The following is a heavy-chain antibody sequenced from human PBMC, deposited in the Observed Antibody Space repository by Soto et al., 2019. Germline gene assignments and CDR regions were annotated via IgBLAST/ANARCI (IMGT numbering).Heavy chain of an antibody. J-gene: IGHJ6*02. V-gene: IGHV5-51*01. D-gene: IGHD6-13*01. CDR3: ARTSAAGKYYYGMDV. CDR1: GFSFTTYW. Sequence: GESLKISCKGSGFSFTTYWIAWVRQMPGKGLEWMGIIYPGDSDTRYSPSFQGQVTISADKSISTAYLQWSSLKASDTAMYYCARTSAAGKYYYGMDVWGQGTTVTVSS. CDR2: IYPGDSDT.